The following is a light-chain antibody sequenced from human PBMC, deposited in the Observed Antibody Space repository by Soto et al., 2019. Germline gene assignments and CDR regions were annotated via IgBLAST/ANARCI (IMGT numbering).Light chain of an antibody. V-gene: IGKV1-39*01. CDR3: QQSSSTPLT. CDR1: QSSSSY. CDR2: VAS. Sequence: DIQMTQSPSSLSASVGDRVTITCRASQSSSSYLNWYQQKPGKAPQLLIYVASSLQSGVPSRFSGSGSGTDFPLTISSLQPEDFATYYCQQSSSTPLTFGGGNKVEIK. J-gene: IGKJ4*01.